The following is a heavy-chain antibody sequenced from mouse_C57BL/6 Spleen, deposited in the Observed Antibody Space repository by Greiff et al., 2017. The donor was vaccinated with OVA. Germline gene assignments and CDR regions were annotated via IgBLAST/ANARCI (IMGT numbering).Heavy chain of an antibody. CDR3: ARSGGYDGGYAMDY. CDR1: GYTFTSYG. D-gene: IGHD2-2*01. V-gene: IGHV1-81*01. J-gene: IGHJ4*01. Sequence: VQLQQSGAELARPGASVKLSCKASGYTFTSYGISWVKQRTGQGLEWIGEIYPRSGNTYYNEKFKGKATLTADKSSSTAYMELRSLTSEDSAVYFCARSGGYDGGYAMDYWGQGTSVTVSS. CDR2: IYPRSGNT.